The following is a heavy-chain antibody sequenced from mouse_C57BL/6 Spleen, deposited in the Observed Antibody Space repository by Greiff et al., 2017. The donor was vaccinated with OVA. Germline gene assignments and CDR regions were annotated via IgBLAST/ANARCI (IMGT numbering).Heavy chain of an antibody. CDR2: IDPSDSYT. D-gene: IGHD2-5*01. CDR1: GYTFTSYW. CDR3: AREYSNYSFAY. Sequence: QVQLQQPGAELVMPGASVKLSCKASGYTFTSYWMHWVKQRPGQGLEWIGDIDPSDSYTNYNQKFKGKSTLTVDKSSSTAYMQLSSLTSEDSAVYYCAREYSNYSFAYWGQGTLVTVSA. J-gene: IGHJ3*01. V-gene: IGHV1-69*01.